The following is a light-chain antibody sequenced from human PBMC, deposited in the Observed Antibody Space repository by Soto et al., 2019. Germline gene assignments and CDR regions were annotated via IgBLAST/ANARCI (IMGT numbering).Light chain of an antibody. CDR3: QTWGTGVV. V-gene: IGLV4-69*01. CDR2: LNSDGSH. Sequence: LVLTQSPSASASLGASVKLTCTLSSGHSSYAIAWHQQQPEKGPRYLMKLNSDGSHSTGDGIPDRFSGSSSGAERYLTISSLQSEDEADYYCQTWGTGVVFGGGTKLTVL. CDR1: SGHSSYA. J-gene: IGLJ2*01.